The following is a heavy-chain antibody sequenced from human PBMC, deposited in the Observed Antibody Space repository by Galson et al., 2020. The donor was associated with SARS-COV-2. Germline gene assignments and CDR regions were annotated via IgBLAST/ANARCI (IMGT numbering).Heavy chain of an antibody. CDR1: GDSISSGDYY. J-gene: IGHJ4*02. Sequence: ASETLSLTCTVSGDSISSGDYYWFWIRQPPGKGLEWIGYIYYSGGSYYNPSLKSRVTISVDTSKNQFSLKLSSVTAADTAVYYCARLGYYGSGTYLSIFDYWGQGTLVTVSS. CDR3: ARLGYYGSGTYLSIFDY. V-gene: IGHV4-30-4*01. D-gene: IGHD3-10*01. CDR2: IYYSGGS.